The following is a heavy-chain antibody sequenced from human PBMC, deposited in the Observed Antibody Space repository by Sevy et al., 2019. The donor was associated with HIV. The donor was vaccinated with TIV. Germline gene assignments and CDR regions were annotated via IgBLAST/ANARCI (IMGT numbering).Heavy chain of an antibody. D-gene: IGHD2-21*01. Sequence: GGSLRLSCAASGFTFRRYGMHWVRRAPGKGLEWVAGIWFDGTQKYYLESVKGRFSISRDNSKKMVYLQMNSLRAEDTALYYCAKDLFKGDVISNFDSWGQGTLVTVSS. CDR1: GFTFRRYG. CDR2: IWFDGTQK. V-gene: IGHV3-33*06. J-gene: IGHJ4*02. CDR3: AKDLFKGDVISNFDS.